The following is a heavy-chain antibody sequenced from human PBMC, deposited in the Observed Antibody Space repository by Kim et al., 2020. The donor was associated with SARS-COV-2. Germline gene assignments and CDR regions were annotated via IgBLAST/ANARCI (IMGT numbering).Heavy chain of an antibody. CDR2: TYYRSKWYN. J-gene: IGHJ4*02. V-gene: IGHV6-1*01. D-gene: IGHD3-10*02. CDR3: ARASIKRGVRGVIPDY. Sequence: SQTLSLTCAISGDSVSSNSAAWNWIRQSPSRGLEWLGRTYYRSKWYNDYAVSVKSRITINPDTSKNQFSLQLNSVTPEDTAVYYCARASIKRGVRGVIPDYWGQGTLVTVSS. CDR1: GDSVSSNSAA.